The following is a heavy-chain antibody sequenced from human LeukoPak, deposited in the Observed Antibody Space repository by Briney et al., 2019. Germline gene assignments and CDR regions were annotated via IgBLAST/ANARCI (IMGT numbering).Heavy chain of an antibody. Sequence: SVKVSCKASGGTFSSYAISWVRQAPGQGLEWMGGIIPIFGTANYAQKFQGRVTITADESTSTAYMELSSLRSEDTAVYYCARERSYDSSGYPHFDAFDIWGQGTMVTVSS. CDR1: GGTFSSYA. V-gene: IGHV1-69*13. D-gene: IGHD3-22*01. J-gene: IGHJ3*02. CDR3: ARERSYDSSGYPHFDAFDI. CDR2: IIPIFGTA.